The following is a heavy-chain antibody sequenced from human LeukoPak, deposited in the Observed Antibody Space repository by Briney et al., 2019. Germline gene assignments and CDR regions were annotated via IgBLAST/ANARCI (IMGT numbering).Heavy chain of an antibody. D-gene: IGHD1-26*01. CDR1: GGTFSSYA. CDR3: ARVELGVDV. V-gene: IGHV1-69*04. J-gene: IGHJ6*02. Sequence: SVKVSCKASGGTFSSYAISWVRQAPGQGLEWMGRIIPILGIANYAQKFQGRVTITADKSTSAAYMELSSLRSEDTAVYYCARVELGVDVWGQGTTVTVSS. CDR2: IIPILGIA.